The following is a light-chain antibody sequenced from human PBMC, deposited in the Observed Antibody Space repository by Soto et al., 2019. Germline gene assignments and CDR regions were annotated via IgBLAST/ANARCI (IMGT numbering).Light chain of an antibody. J-gene: IGKJ1*01. CDR3: QQYNSYSLT. CDR2: QAS. CDR1: QTISSW. Sequence: IQMTQSPSALSASVGDRVTITCRASQTISSWLAWYQQKPGEAPRLLIYQASSLETEVPSRFSGSGSGTEFTLTISSLQPGDFATYYCQQYNSYSLTFGQGTKVEIK. V-gene: IGKV1-5*03.